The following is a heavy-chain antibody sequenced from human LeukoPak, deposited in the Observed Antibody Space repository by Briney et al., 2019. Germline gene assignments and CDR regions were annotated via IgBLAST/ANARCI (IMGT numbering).Heavy chain of an antibody. CDR3: ARDRGSSSQY. V-gene: IGHV3-21*01. CDR2: IGTSNNYI. Sequence: GGSLRLSCAASGFTFSSYPLNWVRQAPGKGLQWVSSIGTSNNYIYYTDSVKGRFTISRDNAKNSLYLQMNSLRAEDTAVYYCARDRGSSSQYWGQGTLVTVSS. CDR1: GFTFSSYP. J-gene: IGHJ4*02. D-gene: IGHD6-6*01.